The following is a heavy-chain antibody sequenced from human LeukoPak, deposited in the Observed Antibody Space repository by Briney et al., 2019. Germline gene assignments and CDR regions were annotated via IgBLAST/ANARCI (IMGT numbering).Heavy chain of an antibody. CDR3: ASQIGYSYGYLGY. Sequence: PSETLSLTCTVSGYSITSGYYWGWIRQPPGKGLEWIGSIYHSGSTHYNPSLNSRVTMSVDTSKNQVSLKLSSVTAADTAVYYCASQIGYSYGYLGYWGQGTLVTVSS. CDR2: IYHSGST. D-gene: IGHD5-18*01. J-gene: IGHJ4*02. CDR1: GYSITSGYY. V-gene: IGHV4-38-2*02.